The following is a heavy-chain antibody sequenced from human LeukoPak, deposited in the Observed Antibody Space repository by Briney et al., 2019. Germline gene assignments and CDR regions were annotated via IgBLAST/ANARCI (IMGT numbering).Heavy chain of an antibody. J-gene: IGHJ3*02. CDR3: ARGEGDAFDI. CDR1: GGSFSRNY. Sequence: SETLSLTCAVYGGSFSRNYWSWIRQPPGKGLEWIGEINHSGSTNYNASLKSRVTILVDTSKNQFSLKLNSVTAADTAVYYCARGEGDAFDIWGQGTMVTVSS. V-gene: IGHV4-34*01. CDR2: INHSGST.